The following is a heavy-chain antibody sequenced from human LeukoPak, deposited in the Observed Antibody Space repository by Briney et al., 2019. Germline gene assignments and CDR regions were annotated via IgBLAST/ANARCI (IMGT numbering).Heavy chain of an antibody. Sequence: SQTLSLTCAISGDSVSSNSAAWNWIRQSPSRGLGWLGRTHYRSKWYNDYAVSVKSRITINPDTSKNQFSLQLNSVTPEDTAVYYCVRDDGIGLDAFDIWGQGTMVTVSS. CDR3: VRDDGIGLDAFDI. D-gene: IGHD1-14*01. V-gene: IGHV6-1*01. CDR2: THYRSKWYN. J-gene: IGHJ3*02. CDR1: GDSVSSNSAA.